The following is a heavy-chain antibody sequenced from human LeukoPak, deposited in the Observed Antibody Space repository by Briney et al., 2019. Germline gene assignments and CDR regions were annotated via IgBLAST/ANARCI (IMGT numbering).Heavy chain of an antibody. Sequence: SETLSLTCTVSGGSISSYYWSWIRQPPGKGLEWIGYIYYSGSTNYNPSLKSRVTISVDTSKNQFSLKLRSVTAADTAVYYCARESPPGSIEIDYWGQGTLVTVSS. V-gene: IGHV4-59*12. CDR2: IYYSGST. D-gene: IGHD5-24*01. J-gene: IGHJ4*02. CDR1: GGSISSYY. CDR3: ARESPPGSIEIDY.